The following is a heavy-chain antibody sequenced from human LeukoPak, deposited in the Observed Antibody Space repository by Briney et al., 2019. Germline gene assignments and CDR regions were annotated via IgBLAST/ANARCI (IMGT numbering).Heavy chain of an antibody. CDR3: ARHNSYGGNSPLYYFDY. V-gene: IGHV4-39*07. CDR2: IYYSGST. J-gene: IGHJ4*02. Sequence: SETLSLTCTVSGGSISSSSYYWGWIRQPPGKGLEWIGSIYYSGSTYYNPSPKSRVTISVDTSKNQFSLKLSSVTAADTAMYYCARHNSYGGNSPLYYFDYWGQGTLVTVSS. CDR1: GGSISSSSYY. D-gene: IGHD4-23*01.